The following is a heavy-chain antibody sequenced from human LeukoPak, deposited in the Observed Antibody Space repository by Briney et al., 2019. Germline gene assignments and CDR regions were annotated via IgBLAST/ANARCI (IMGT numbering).Heavy chain of an antibody. CDR2: FDPEDGET. CDR1: GYTLTELS. CDR3: ARSNGYDYHFDY. D-gene: IGHD5-12*01. J-gene: IGHJ4*02. V-gene: IGHV1-24*01. Sequence: ASVKVSCKVSGYTLTELSMHWVRQAPGKGLEWMGGFDPEDGETIYAQKFQGRVTMTEDTSTDTAYMELSSLRSEDTAVYYCARSNGYDYHFDYWGQGTLVTVSS.